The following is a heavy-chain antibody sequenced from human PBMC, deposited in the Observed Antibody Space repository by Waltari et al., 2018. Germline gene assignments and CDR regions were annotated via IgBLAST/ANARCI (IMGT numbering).Heavy chain of an antibody. CDR1: GLILSNHW. D-gene: IGHD6-13*01. CDR3: ARDRAAAGVYYYYGMDV. J-gene: IGHJ6*02. V-gene: IGHV3-7*03. CDR2: IKEDGSEK. Sequence: EVPLVESGGGLVQPGGSLRLSCAASGLILSNHWMSLVRQAPGQGLEWVANIKEDGSEKYYVDSVKGRFTISRDNAKNSLYLQMNSLRADDTAVYYCARDRAAAGVYYYYGMDVWGLGTTVTVSS.